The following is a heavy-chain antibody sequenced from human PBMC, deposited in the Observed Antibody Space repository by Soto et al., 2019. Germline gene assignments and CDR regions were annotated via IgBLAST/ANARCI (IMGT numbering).Heavy chain of an antibody. CDR1: GGSFSGYY. V-gene: IGHV4-34*01. Sequence: PSETLSLTCAVYGGSFSGYYWSWIRQPPGKGLEWIGEINHSGSTNYNPSLKSRVTISVDTSKNQFSLKLSSVTAADTAVYYCARSAYRQYNWFAPGGQGTLVTVPS. J-gene: IGHJ5*02. CDR2: INHSGST. CDR3: ARSAYRQYNWFAP. D-gene: IGHD4-4*01.